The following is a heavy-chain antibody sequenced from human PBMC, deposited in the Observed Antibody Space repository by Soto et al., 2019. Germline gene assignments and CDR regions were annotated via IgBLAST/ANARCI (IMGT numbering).Heavy chain of an antibody. CDR3: ARDFKESQYYYYCMDV. CDR2: ISSGSNYT. D-gene: IGHD3-10*01. J-gene: IGHJ6*03. V-gene: IGHV3-21*06. CDR1: GFTFSSYS. Sequence: EVQLVESGGGLVKPGGSLRLSCVVSGFTFSSYSMNWVRQAPGKGLEWVSSISSGSNYTYYADSVKGRFTISRDNAKNSVYLQMNSLRAEDTALCYCARDFKESQYYYYCMDVWGKGTTVTVSS.